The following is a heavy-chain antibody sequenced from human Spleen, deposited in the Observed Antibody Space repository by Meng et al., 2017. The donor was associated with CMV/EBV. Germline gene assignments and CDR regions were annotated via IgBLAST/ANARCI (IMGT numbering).Heavy chain of an antibody. CDR2: ISYSGNT. V-gene: IGHV4-39*01. J-gene: IGHJ1*01. CDR3: ASGAWYFQA. Sequence: LTCTFSGGSFGSSYSYWGWIRQPPGKGLQWIGSISYSGNTYYNPSLKSRVTLSVDTSKNQFSLKMTSVIAADTALYYCASGAWYFQAWGQGTLVTVSS. CDR1: GGSFGSSYSY. D-gene: IGHD2-21*02.